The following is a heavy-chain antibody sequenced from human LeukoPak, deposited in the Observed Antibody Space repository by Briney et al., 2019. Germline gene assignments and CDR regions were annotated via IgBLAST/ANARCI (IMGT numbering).Heavy chain of an antibody. J-gene: IGHJ4*02. CDR2: INHSGST. D-gene: IGHD6-13*01. CDR1: GGSFSGYY. Sequence: PSETLSLTCAVYGGSFSGYYWSWIRQPPGKGLEWIGEINHSGSTNYNPSLKSRVTISVDTSKNQFSLKLSSVTAADTAVYYCARGRYSSSWPNWGQGTLVTVSS. CDR3: ARGRYSSSWPN. V-gene: IGHV4-34*01.